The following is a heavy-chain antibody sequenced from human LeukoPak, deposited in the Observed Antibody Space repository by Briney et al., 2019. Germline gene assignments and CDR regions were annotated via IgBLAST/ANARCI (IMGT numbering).Heavy chain of an antibody. V-gene: IGHV1-18*01. CDR3: ARLTAGDYDFWSGLWAFDI. J-gene: IGHJ3*02. D-gene: IGHD3-3*01. CDR1: GYTFTSYG. CDR2: ISAYNGNT. Sequence: GASVKVSCKASGYTFTSYGISWVRQAPGQGLEWMGWISAYNGNTNYAQKLQGRVTMTTDTSTSTAYMELRSLRSDDTAVYYCARLTAGDYDFWSGLWAFDIWGQGTMVTVSS.